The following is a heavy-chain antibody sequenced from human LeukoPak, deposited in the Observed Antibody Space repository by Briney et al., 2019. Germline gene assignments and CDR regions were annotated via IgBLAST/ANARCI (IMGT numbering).Heavy chain of an antibody. CDR1: GYIFTSYF. V-gene: IGHV1-46*01. D-gene: IGHD2-15*01. CDR3: ATRRYCSGGSCLPGFDY. J-gene: IGHJ4*02. Sequence: ASVKVSCKASGYIFTSYFMHWVRQAPGQGLEWMGLINPSGGSTRYAQKLQGRVTMTTDTSTSTAYMELRSLRSDDTAVYYCATRRYCSGGSCLPGFDYWGQGTLVTVSS. CDR2: INPSGGST.